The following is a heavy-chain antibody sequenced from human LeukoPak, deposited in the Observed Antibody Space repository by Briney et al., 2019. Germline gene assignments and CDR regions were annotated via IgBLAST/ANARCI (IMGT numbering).Heavy chain of an antibody. J-gene: IGHJ5*02. Sequence: SVKVSCKGSGGTFSSYAISCVRQAPGQGLEWMGRNVPILGIANYAQKCQGRVTITADKSTSTAYMELSSLRSEDTAVYYCARQSIVVVVAASGSWFDPWGQGTLVTVSS. D-gene: IGHD2-15*01. CDR3: ARQSIVVVVAASGSWFDP. CDR2: NVPILGIA. V-gene: IGHV1-69*04. CDR1: GGTFSSYA.